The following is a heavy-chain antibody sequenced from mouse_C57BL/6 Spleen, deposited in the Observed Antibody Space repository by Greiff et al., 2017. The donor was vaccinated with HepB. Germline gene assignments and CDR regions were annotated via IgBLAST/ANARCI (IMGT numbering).Heavy chain of an antibody. CDR1: GFTFSSYA. Sequence: EVQGVESGEGLVKPGGSLKLSCAASGFTFSSYAMSWVRQTPEKRLEWVAYISSGGDYIYYADTVKGRFTISRDNARNTLYLQMSSLKSEDTAMYYCTRDGSSSYWYFDVWGTGTTVTVSS. D-gene: IGHD1-1*01. CDR2: ISSGGDYI. V-gene: IGHV5-9-1*02. J-gene: IGHJ1*03. CDR3: TRDGSSSYWYFDV.